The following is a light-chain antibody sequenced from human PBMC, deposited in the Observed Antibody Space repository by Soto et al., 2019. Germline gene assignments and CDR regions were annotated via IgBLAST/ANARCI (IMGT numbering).Light chain of an antibody. CDR1: SSNIGSNA. Sequence: QSVLTQPPSASGTPGQRVTISCSGDSSNIGSNAVNWYQQLPGTAPQLLIYTNNQRPSGVPDRFSGSKSGTSASLAITGLQSEDEADYHCAAWDDSLSALVFGGGTKVTVL. CDR3: AAWDDSLSALV. V-gene: IGLV1-44*01. CDR2: TNN. J-gene: IGLJ3*02.